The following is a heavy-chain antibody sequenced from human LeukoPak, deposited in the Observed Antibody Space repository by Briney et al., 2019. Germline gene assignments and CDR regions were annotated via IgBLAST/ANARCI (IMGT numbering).Heavy chain of an antibody. J-gene: IGHJ4*02. D-gene: IGHD3-3*01. Sequence: GESLKISCKGSGYSFTTYWIGWVRQMPGKGLEWMGIIYPGDSDTRYSPSFQGQVTISADKSISTAYLQWSSLKASDTAMYYCARLIQPYGVGMEMSIFGYWGQGTLVTVSS. CDR3: ARLIQPYGVGMEMSIFGY. CDR1: GYSFTTYW. V-gene: IGHV5-51*01. CDR2: IYPGDSDT.